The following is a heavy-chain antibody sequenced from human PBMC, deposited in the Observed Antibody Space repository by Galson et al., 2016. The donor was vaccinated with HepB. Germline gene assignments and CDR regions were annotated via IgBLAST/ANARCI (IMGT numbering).Heavy chain of an antibody. CDR2: INHSGNT. CDR1: GGSFSDFY. J-gene: IGHJ5*02. CDR3: ARTGHRFDP. Sequence: SETLSLTCAVYGGSFSDFYWSWIRQSPGKGLEWIGEINHSGNTNYNPSLRSRVTILVDTSKNQFSLNLKSVTAADTAVYYCARTGHRFDPWGQGTLVIISS. V-gene: IGHV4-34*01.